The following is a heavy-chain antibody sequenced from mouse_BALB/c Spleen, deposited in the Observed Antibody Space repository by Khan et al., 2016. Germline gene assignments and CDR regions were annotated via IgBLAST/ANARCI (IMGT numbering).Heavy chain of an antibody. CDR1: GYSITSDYA. D-gene: IGHD2-14*01. CDR3: ARGRYRYPFAY. Sequence: EVQLQESGPGLVKPSQSLSLTCTVTGYSITSDYAWNWIRQFPGNKLEWMGYISYSGSTSYNPSLKSQISITRDTSKNQFFLQLNSVTTEDTATYYCARGRYRYPFAYWGQETLVTVSA. J-gene: IGHJ3*01. CDR2: ISYSGST. V-gene: IGHV3-2*02.